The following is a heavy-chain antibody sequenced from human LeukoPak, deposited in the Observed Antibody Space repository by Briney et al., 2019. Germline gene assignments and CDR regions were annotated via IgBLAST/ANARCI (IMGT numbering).Heavy chain of an antibody. CDR2: FDPEDGET. CDR3: ARDPLIVGATTGPDAFDI. CDR1: GYTLTELS. D-gene: IGHD1-26*01. Sequence: ASVKVSCKVSGYTLTELSMHWVRQAPGKGLEWMGGFDPEDGETIYAQKFQGRVTLTEDTSTDTAYMELSSLRSEDTAVYYCARDPLIVGATTGPDAFDIWGQGTMVTVSS. V-gene: IGHV1-24*01. J-gene: IGHJ3*02.